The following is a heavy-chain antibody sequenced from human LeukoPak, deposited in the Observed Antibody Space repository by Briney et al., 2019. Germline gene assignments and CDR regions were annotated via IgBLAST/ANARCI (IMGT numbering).Heavy chain of an antibody. CDR2: IYSGGST. Sequence: GGSLRLSCAASGFTVSSNYRSWVRQAPGKGLEWVSVIYSGGSTYYADSVKGRFTISRDNSKNTLYLQMNSLRAEDTAVYYCAGLMITFGGVIVWGQGTLVTVFS. CDR1: GFTVSSNY. V-gene: IGHV3-66*02. CDR3: AGLMITFGGVIV. D-gene: IGHD3-16*02. J-gene: IGHJ4*02.